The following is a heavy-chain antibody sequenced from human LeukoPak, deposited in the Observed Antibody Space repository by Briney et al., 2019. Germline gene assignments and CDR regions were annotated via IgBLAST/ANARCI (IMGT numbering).Heavy chain of an antibody. V-gene: IGHV3-23*01. Sequence: PGGSLRLSCAASGFTFSADAMGWVRQAPGKGLEWVSGVCASGRCTFYAPSVRGRSTISRDNSKNTLFLQMNSLRPEDTALYYCAKYISVPRTRLLGDYWGQGTLVTVSS. CDR3: AKYISVPRTRLLGDY. J-gene: IGHJ4*02. D-gene: IGHD6-19*01. CDR1: GFTFSADA. CDR2: VCASGRCT.